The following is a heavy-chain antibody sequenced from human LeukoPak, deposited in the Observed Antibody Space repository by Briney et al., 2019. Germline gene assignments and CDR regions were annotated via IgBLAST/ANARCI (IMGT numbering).Heavy chain of an antibody. CDR3: AREGYYGSGSPPSLYFDY. V-gene: IGHV3-33*01. CDR2: IWYDGSNK. CDR1: GFTFRNYG. Sequence: GRSLRLSCAASGFTFRNYGMHWVRQAPGKGLEWVALIWYDGSNKYYADSVKGRFTISRDNSRSTLYLQMNSLRPEDTAIYYCAREGYYGSGSPPSLYFDYWGQGTLVTVSS. J-gene: IGHJ4*02. D-gene: IGHD3-10*01.